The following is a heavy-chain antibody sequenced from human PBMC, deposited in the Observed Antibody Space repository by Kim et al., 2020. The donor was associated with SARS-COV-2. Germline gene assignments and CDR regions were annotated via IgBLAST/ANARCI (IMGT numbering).Heavy chain of an antibody. Sequence: GGSLRLSCAASGFTFSNAWMSWVRQAPGKGLEWVGRIKSKTDGGTTDYAAPVKGRFTISRDDSKNTLYLQMNSLKTEDTAVYYCTTEGVGATFLYYFDYWAREPWSPSPQ. D-gene: IGHD1-26*01. V-gene: IGHV3-15*01. CDR1: GFTFSNAW. CDR3: TTEGVGATFLYYFDY. J-gene: IGHJ4*02. CDR2: IKSKTDGGTT.